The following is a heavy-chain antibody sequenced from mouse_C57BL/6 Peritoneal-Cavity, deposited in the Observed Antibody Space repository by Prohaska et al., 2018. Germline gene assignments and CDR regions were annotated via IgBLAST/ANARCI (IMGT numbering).Heavy chain of an antibody. CDR3: VRYSSMAY. Sequence: EVQLVESGGGLVQPKGSLKLSCAASGFSFNTYAMNWVRQAPGKGLEWVARIRSKSNNYATYYADSVKDRFTISSDDSESMLYLQMNNLKTEDPTMYYCVRYSSMAYWGQGTSVTVSS. V-gene: IGHV10-1*01. J-gene: IGHJ4*01. D-gene: IGHD1-1*01. CDR1: GFSFNTYA. CDR2: IRSKSNNYAT.